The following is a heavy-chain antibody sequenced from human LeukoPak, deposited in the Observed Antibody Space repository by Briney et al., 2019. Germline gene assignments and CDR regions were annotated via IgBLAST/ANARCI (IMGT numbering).Heavy chain of an antibody. D-gene: IGHD2-2*01. CDR1: GYTFTSYG. CDR2: ISAYNGNT. CDR3: ARPYCSSNSCYLDY. V-gene: IGHV1-18*01. Sequence: EASVKVSCKASGYTFTSYGISCVRQAPGQGLEWMGWISAYNGNTNYAQKLQGRVTMTTDTSTSTAYMELSSLRSDDTAVYYCARPYCSSNSCYLDYWGQGTLVTVSS. J-gene: IGHJ4*02.